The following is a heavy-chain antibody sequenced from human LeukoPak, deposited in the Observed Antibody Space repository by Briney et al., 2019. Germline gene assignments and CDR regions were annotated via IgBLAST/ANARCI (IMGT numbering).Heavy chain of an antibody. CDR3: ARGRFSGWSGEFYYYSMDV. V-gene: IGHV1-8*01. Sequence: GASVKVSCKASGYTFTSYDINWVRQATGQGLEWMGWMNPNSGNTGYAQKFQGRVTMTRNTSISTAYMELSSLRSEDTAVYYCARGRFSGWSGEFYYYSMDVWGQGTTVTVSS. CDR1: GYTFTSYD. CDR2: MNPNSGNT. J-gene: IGHJ6*02. D-gene: IGHD3-10*01.